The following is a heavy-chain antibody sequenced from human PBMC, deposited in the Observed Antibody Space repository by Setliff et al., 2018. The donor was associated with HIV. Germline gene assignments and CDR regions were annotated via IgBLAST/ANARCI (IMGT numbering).Heavy chain of an antibody. J-gene: IGHJ3*02. CDR3: ARGRHSGTYEAFDI. Sequence: ASVKVSCKASGYSFTAYYIHFVRQAPGQGLEWMGWIQTNSGGTKSERKFQGRVTMTRDTSISTAYMELNSLTSDDTAVYYCARGRHSGTYEAFDIWGPGTMVTVSS. V-gene: IGHV1-2*02. CDR1: GYSFTAYY. CDR2: IQTNSGGT. D-gene: IGHD1-26*01.